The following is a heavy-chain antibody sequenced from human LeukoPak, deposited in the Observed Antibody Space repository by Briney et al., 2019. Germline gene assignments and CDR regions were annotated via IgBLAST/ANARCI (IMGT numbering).Heavy chain of an antibody. CDR3: ARGGPGAFDY. J-gene: IGHJ4*02. CDR2: INTNTANP. Sequence: ASVKVSCKASGYTFTTYAMNWLRQAPGQGLEWMGWINTNTANPTYAQGFTGRFVFSLDTSVSTAYLQISSLKAEDTAVYYCARGGPGAFDYWGQGTLVTVSS. V-gene: IGHV7-4-1*02. D-gene: IGHD1-14*01. CDR1: GYTFTTYA.